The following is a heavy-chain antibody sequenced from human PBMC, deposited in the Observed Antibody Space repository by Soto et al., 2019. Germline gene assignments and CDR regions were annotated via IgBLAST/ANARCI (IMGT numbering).Heavy chain of an antibody. CDR3: ARVQGAARPRANWFDP. CDR2: IKQDGSER. D-gene: IGHD6-6*01. V-gene: IGHV3-7*03. CDR1: GFTFSSYW. Sequence: PGGSLRLSCAASGFTFSSYWMSWVRQAPGKGLEWVANIKQDGSERYYVDSVKGRFTISRDNAKNSLYLQMNSLRAEDTAVYYCARVQGAARPRANWFDPWGQGTLVTVSS. J-gene: IGHJ5*02.